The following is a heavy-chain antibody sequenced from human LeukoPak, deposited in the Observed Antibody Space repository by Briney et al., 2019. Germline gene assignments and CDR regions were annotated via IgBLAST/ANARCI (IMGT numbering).Heavy chain of an antibody. J-gene: IGHJ4*02. CDR1: GFTFSDYY. V-gene: IGHV3-11*03. CDR3: AKFYDILTGYFDH. Sequence: GGSLRLSCAASGFTFSDYYMSWIRQAPGKGLEWVSYISSSSSYTDYADSVKGRFTISRDNSKNTLYLQMNSLRAEDTAVYYCAKFYDILTGYFDHWGQGTLVTVSS. D-gene: IGHD3-9*01. CDR2: ISSSSSYT.